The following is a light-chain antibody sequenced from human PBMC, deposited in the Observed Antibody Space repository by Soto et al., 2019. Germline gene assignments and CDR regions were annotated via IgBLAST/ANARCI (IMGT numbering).Light chain of an antibody. CDR2: DTD. CDR3: GTWDSALSLWL. Sequence: QSVLTQPPSVSAAPGQKVTISCSGGGSNTGNNFVSWYQQFPETAPKLLIYDTDKRPSGIPDRFSGSKSGTSATLGITRLQTGDEADYYCGTWDSALSLWLFGGGTKLTVL. V-gene: IGLV1-51*01. CDR1: GSNTGNNF. J-gene: IGLJ3*02.